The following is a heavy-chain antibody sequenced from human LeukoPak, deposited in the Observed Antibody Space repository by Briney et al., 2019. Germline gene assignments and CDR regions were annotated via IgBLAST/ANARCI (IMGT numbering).Heavy chain of an antibody. J-gene: IGHJ4*02. V-gene: IGHV3-7*03. Sequence: GGSLRLSCAASGSTFSSYWMSWVRQAPGRGLEWVANIKQDGSEKYYVDSVKGRFTISRDNAKNSLYMQMNSLRAEDTAVYYCGRSAAAGFFDYWGQGTLVTVSS. CDR1: GSTFSSYW. D-gene: IGHD6-13*01. CDR2: IKQDGSEK. CDR3: GRSAAAGFFDY.